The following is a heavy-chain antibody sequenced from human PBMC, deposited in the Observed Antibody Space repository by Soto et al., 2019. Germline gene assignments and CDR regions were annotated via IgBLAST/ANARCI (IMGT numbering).Heavy chain of an antibody. Sequence: AASVKVSCKASGFTFTSSAVQWVRQARGQRLEWIGWIVVGSGNTNYAQKFQERVTITRDMSTSTAYMELSSLRSEDTAVYYCAAGVTRAARRTFDYWGQGTLVTVSS. CDR1: GFTFTSSA. D-gene: IGHD6-6*01. V-gene: IGHV1-58*01. CDR3: AAGVTRAARRTFDY. CDR2: IVVGSGNT. J-gene: IGHJ4*02.